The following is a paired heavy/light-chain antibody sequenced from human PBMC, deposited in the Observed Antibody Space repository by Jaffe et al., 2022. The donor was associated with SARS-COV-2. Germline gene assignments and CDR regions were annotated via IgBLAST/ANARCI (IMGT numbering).Heavy chain of an antibody. CDR1: GFTFSSYG. J-gene: IGHJ4*02. V-gene: IGHV3-33*01. CDR3: ARALGGIQTYYFDY. D-gene: IGHD6-25*01. CDR2: IWSDGSNE. Sequence: QVQLVESGGGVVQPGRSLRLSCAASGFTFSSYGLHWVRQAPGKGLEWVAFIWSDGSNEFYADSVKGRFTISRDNSNNTLYLQMNSLRAEDTAVYYCARALGGIQTYYFDYWGQGTLVTVSS.
Light chain of an antibody. CDR1: QSVSSY. CDR2: DAS. J-gene: IGKJ4*01. V-gene: IGKV3-11*01. CDR3: QHRSNWPPLT. Sequence: EIVLTQSPATLSLSPGERATLSCRASQSVSSYLAWYQQKPGQAPRLLIYDASNRATGIPARFSGSGSGTDFTLTISSLEPEDFAVYYCQHRSNWPPLTFGGGTKVEIK.